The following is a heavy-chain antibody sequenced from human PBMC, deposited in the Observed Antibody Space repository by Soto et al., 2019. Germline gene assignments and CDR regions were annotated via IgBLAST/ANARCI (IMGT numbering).Heavy chain of an antibody. CDR3: ARSEWGILYYYYGMDV. CDR2: IYYSGST. V-gene: IGHV4-59*01. J-gene: IGHJ6*02. D-gene: IGHD1-26*01. Sequence: QVQLQESGPGLVKPSETLFLTCTVSGGSISSYYWSWIRQPPGKGLEWIGYIYYSGSTNYNPSLKSRVTISVDTSKNQFSLKLSSVTAADTAVYYCARSEWGILYYYYGMDVWGQGTTVTVSS. CDR1: GGSISSYY.